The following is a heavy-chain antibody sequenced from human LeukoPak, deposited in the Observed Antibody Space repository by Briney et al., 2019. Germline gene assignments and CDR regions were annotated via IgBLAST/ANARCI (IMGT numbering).Heavy chain of an antibody. CDR3: VRDQHFALDI. D-gene: IGHD3-3*02. J-gene: IGHJ3*02. CDR2: IPSGPTGI. V-gene: IGHV3-48*02. CDR1: GFTFSDYS. Sequence: GGSLTLSGAASGFTFSDYSMNWVRQAPGNGLDGVSYIPSGPTGIHYADSVRGRFTISRDNGKNSLFLQMNSVRDEDTAVYYCVRDQHFALDIWGQGTMVAVSS.